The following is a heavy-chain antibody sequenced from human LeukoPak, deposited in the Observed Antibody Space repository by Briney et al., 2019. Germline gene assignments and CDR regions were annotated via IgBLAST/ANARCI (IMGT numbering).Heavy chain of an antibody. CDR3: ARSLDGYNPGDY. CDR2: IYTSGTT. CDR1: GGSIRSGSNY. V-gene: IGHV4-61*02. D-gene: IGHD5-24*01. J-gene: IGHJ4*02. Sequence: SQTLSLTCTVSGGSIRSGSNYWPWVRQPAGKGLEWIGRIYTSGTTHYNPSLKSRVTISVDTSKNQFSLKLSSVTAADTAVYYCARSLDGYNPGDYWGQGTLVTVSS.